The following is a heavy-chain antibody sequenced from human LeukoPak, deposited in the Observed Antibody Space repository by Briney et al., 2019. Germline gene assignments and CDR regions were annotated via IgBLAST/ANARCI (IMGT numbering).Heavy chain of an antibody. CDR3: AKVDDSSGYYLYDAFDI. CDR1: GFTFDDYA. D-gene: IGHD3-22*01. J-gene: IGHJ3*02. Sequence: SLRLSCAASGFTFDDYAMHWVRQAPGKGLEWVSGISWNSGSIGYADSVKGRFTISRDNAKNSLYLQMNSLRAEDTALYYCAKVDDSSGYYLYDAFDIWGQGTMVTVSS. V-gene: IGHV3-9*01. CDR2: ISWNSGSI.